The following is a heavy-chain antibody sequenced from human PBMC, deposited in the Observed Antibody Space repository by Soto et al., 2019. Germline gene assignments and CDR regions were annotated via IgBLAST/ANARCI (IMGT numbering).Heavy chain of an antibody. D-gene: IGHD1-26*01. J-gene: IGHJ4*02. Sequence: PGGSLRLSCAASGFNFGDYAMHWVRQTPGQGLEWVSGLNWNSVTPGYEDSVKGRFSISRDNGKYALYLQMTSLRPEDTALYYCVKDISGAYSGPNYDAWGQGTLVTSPQ. CDR1: GFNFGDYA. V-gene: IGHV3-9*01. CDR3: VKDISGAYSGPNYDA. CDR2: LNWNSVTP.